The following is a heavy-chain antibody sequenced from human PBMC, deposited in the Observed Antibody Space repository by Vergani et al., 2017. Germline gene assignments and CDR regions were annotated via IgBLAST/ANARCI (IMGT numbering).Heavy chain of an antibody. Sequence: QLQLQESGSGLVKPSQTLSLTCAVSGGSISSGGYSWSWIRQPPGKGLEWIGYIYHSGSTYYNPSLKSRVTISVDRSKNQFSLKLSSVTAADTAVYYCARARGYCSSTSCPYYYYGMDVWGQGTTVTVSS. V-gene: IGHV4-30-2*01. CDR3: ARARGYCSSTSCPYYYYGMDV. CDR1: GGSISSGGYS. J-gene: IGHJ6*02. CDR2: IYHSGST. D-gene: IGHD2-2*01.